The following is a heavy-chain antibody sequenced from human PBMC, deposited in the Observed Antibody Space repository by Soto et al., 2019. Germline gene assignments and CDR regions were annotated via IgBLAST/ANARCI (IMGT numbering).Heavy chain of an antibody. Sequence: SETLSLTCTVSGGSISSSSYYWGWIRQPPGKGLEWIGSIYYSGSTYYDPSLKSRVTISVDTSKNQFSLKLSSVTAADTAVYYCPTDSSSWYGPRASWFDPWGQGTLVTVSS. D-gene: IGHD6-13*01. J-gene: IGHJ5*02. CDR3: PTDSSSWYGPRASWFDP. V-gene: IGHV4-39*01. CDR2: IYYSGST. CDR1: GGSISSSSYY.